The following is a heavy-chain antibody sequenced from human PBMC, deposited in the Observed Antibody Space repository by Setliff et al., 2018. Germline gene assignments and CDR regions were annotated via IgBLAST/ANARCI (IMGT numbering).Heavy chain of an antibody. CDR1: GYTFTDYG. J-gene: IGHJ4*02. Sequence: GASVKVSCKASGYTFTDYGVTWVRQAPGQGLEWVGWISPYTGNAYYAPKFQGRVSLTTDTSTTTAYMDLRSLRPDETAIYFCSRLVRFCTRTSCQRLSGDDYWGQGTLVTVSS. CDR3: SRLVRFCTRTSCQRLSGDDY. D-gene: IGHD2-2*01. V-gene: IGHV1-18*01. CDR2: ISPYTGNA.